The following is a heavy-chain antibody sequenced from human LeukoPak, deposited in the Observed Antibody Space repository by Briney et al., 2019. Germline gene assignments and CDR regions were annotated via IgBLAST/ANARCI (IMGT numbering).Heavy chain of an antibody. Sequence: SETLSLTCAVYGGSLSGYYWSWIRQPPGKGLEWIGEINHSGSTNYNPSLKSRVTISVDTSKNQFSLKLSSVTAADTAVYYCARGGVDYYGSGSYYKRKYYFDYWGQGTLVTVSS. CDR3: ARGGVDYYGSGSYYKRKYYFDY. J-gene: IGHJ4*02. D-gene: IGHD3-10*01. V-gene: IGHV4-34*01. CDR1: GGSLSGYY. CDR2: INHSGST.